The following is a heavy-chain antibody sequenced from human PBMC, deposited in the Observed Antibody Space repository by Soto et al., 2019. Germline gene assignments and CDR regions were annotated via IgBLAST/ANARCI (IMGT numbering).Heavy chain of an antibody. J-gene: IGHJ4*02. D-gene: IGHD4-17*01. Sequence: QITLKESGPTLVKPTQTLTLTCTFSGFSLTSRGVGVGWIRQPPGEALECLALIYWDDDKRYSPSLRSRLTITHDTSNSHVVLTPTHVDPVDPATYFCAHRTDYGDHGGGSGYWGQGTLVTVSS. CDR1: GFSLTSRGVG. CDR3: AHRTDYGDHGGGSGY. V-gene: IGHV2-5*02. CDR2: IYWDDDK.